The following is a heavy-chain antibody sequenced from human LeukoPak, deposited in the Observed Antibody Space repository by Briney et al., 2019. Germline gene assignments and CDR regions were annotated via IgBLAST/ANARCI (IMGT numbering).Heavy chain of an antibody. CDR3: ARDRGAAKYQLLPPRWFDP. V-gene: IGHV4-34*01. CDR1: GGSFSGYY. J-gene: IGHJ5*02. CDR2: INHRGST. Sequence: SETLSLTCAVYGGSFSGYYWSWIRQPPGKGLEWIGEINHRGSTNYNPSLKSRVTISVDTSKNQFSLKLSSVTAADTAVYYCARDRGAAKYQLLPPRWFDPWGQGTLVTVSS. D-gene: IGHD2-2*01.